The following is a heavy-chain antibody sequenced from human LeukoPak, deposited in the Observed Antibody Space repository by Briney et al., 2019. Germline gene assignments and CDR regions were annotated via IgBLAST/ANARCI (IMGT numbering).Heavy chain of an antibody. CDR3: AKPGWFGELSHFDY. Sequence: GGSLRLSCAASGFTFSSYAMSWVRQAPGKGLEWVSAISGSGGSTYYADSVKGRFTISRDDSKNTLYLQMNSLRAEDTAVYYCAKPGWFGELSHFDYWGQGTLVTVSS. J-gene: IGHJ4*02. D-gene: IGHD3-10*01. CDR2: ISGSGGST. V-gene: IGHV3-23*01. CDR1: GFTFSSYA.